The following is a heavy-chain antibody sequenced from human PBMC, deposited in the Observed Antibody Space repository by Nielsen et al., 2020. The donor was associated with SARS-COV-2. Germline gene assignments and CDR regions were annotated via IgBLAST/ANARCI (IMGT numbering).Heavy chain of an antibody. CDR1: GGSISSGGYS. J-gene: IGHJ3*02. V-gene: IGHV4-30-2*01. CDR3: ASGGRITFGGADDAFDI. CDR2: IYHSGRT. Sequence: TLSLTCAVSGGSISSGGYSWSWIRQPPGKGLEWIGYIYHSGRTYYNPSLKSRVTISVDSVKNQFSLKLSSVTAADTAVYSCASGGRITFGGADDAFDIWGQGTMVTVSS. D-gene: IGHD3-16*01.